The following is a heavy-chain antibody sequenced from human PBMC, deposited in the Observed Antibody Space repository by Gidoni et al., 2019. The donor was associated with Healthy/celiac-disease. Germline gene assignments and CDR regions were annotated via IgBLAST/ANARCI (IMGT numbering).Heavy chain of an antibody. D-gene: IGHD3-22*01. CDR3: ARVDYYDSSGYIEYFQH. CDR2: INPNSGGT. V-gene: IGHV1-2*02. J-gene: IGHJ1*01. CDR1: GYTFTGYY. Sequence: QVQLVQSGAEVKKPGASVKVSCKASGYTFTGYYMHWVRQAPGQGLEWMGWINPNSGGTNYAQKFQGRVTMTRDTSISTAYMELSRLRSDDTAVYYCARVDYYDSSGYIEYFQHWGQGTLVTVSS.